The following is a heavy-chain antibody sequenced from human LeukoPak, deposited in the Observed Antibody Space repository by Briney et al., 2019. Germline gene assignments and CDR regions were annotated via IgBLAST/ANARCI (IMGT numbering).Heavy chain of an antibody. J-gene: IGHJ6*02. Sequence: GGSLRLSCAASGFTYSSYAMHWVRQAPGKGLEWVAVISYDGSNKYYADSVKGRFTISRDNSKNTLYLQMNSLRAEDTAVYYCARDLGIRPYGVWGQGTTVTVSS. CDR2: ISYDGSNK. CDR3: ARDLGIRPYGV. V-gene: IGHV3-30-3*01. CDR1: GFTYSSYA. D-gene: IGHD3-10*01.